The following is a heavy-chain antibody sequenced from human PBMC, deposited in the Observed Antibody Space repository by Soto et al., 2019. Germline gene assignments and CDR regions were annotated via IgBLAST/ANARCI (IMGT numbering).Heavy chain of an antibody. J-gene: IGHJ6*03. Sequence: PSDTLSLTCAVYGVSFRGYYWSWTRQPPGKGLEGIGEINHSGSTNYNPSLKSRVTISVDTSKNQFSLKLSSVTAADTAVYYCARGVLYSIYYYYYYMDVWGKGTTVT. V-gene: IGHV4-34*01. CDR3: ARGVLYSIYYYYYYMDV. D-gene: IGHD2-21*01. CDR2: INHSGST. CDR1: GVSFRGYY.